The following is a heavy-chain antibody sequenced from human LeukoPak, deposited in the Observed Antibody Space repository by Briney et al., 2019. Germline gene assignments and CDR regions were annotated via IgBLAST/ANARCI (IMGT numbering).Heavy chain of an antibody. CDR2: ISSSSYTI. D-gene: IGHD5-18*01. Sequence: MPGGSLRLSCAASGFTFSDYYMSWIRQAPGKGLEWVSYISSSSYTIYYADSVKGRFTISRDNAKNSVYLQMNSLRAEDTAVYYCARESGGGYSYEDYWGQGTLVTVSS. V-gene: IGHV3-11*04. CDR3: ARESGGGYSYEDY. J-gene: IGHJ4*02. CDR1: GFTFSDYY.